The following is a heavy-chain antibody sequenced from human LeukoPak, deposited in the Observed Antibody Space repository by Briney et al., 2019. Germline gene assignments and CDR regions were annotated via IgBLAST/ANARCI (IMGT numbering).Heavy chain of an antibody. V-gene: IGHV3-7*05. Sequence: GGSLRLSCAASGFTFSSYWMSWVRQAPGKGLEWVANIKQDGSEKYYVDSVKGRFTISRDNAKNSLYLQMNSMRAEDTAVYYCARDGPTLYYDFWSGYYPSFDYWGQGTLVTVSS. J-gene: IGHJ4*02. CDR1: GFTFSSYW. CDR2: IKQDGSEK. CDR3: ARDGPTLYYDFWSGYYPSFDY. D-gene: IGHD3-3*01.